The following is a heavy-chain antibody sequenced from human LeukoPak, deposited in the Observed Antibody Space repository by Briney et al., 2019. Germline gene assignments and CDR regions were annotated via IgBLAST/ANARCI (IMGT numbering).Heavy chain of an antibody. J-gene: IGHJ4*02. V-gene: IGHV1-18*01. CDR1: GYTFTSYG. CDR2: ISAYNGNT. Sequence: ASVKVSCKASGYTFTSYGISWVRQAPGQGLEWMGWISAYNGNTNYAQKLQGRVTMTTDTSTSTAYMELRSLRSEDTAAFYCASDREDYGPLALHYWGQGTLVSVSS. CDR3: ASDREDYGPLALHY. D-gene: IGHD4-17*01.